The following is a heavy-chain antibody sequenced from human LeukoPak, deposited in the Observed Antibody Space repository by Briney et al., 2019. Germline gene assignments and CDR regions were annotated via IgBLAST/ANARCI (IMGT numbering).Heavy chain of an antibody. CDR2: IKQDGSGK. J-gene: IGHJ4*02. CDR1: GFTFSTYW. D-gene: IGHD1-26*01. CDR3: ARDPDQIVGANFDY. Sequence: GGSLRLSRAASGFTFSTYWMNWVRQAPGKGLEWVANIKQDGSGKYYVDPVKGRFTISRDNAKNSLYLQMNSLTAEDTAVYYCARDPDQIVGANFDYWGQGTLVTVSS. V-gene: IGHV3-7*01.